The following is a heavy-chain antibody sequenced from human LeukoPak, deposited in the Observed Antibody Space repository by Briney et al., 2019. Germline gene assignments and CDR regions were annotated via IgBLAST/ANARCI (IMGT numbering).Heavy chain of an antibody. CDR2: INHSGST. CDR3: ARGFSARY. V-gene: IGHV4-34*01. CDR1: GGSFSGYY. Sequence: PSETLSLTCAVYGGSFSGYYWSWIRQPPGKGLEWIGEINHSGSTNYNPSLKSRVTISVDTSKNQFSLKLSSVTAADTAVYYCARGFSARYWGQGTLVTVSS. J-gene: IGHJ4*02.